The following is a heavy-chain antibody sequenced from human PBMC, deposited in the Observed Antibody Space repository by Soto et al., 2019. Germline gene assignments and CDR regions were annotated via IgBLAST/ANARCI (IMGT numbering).Heavy chain of an antibody. CDR3: ARDRQKRWLQLDYYYYGMDV. V-gene: IGHV1-46*01. CDR2: INPSGGST. CDR1: GYTFTSYY. Sequence: GASVKVSCKASGYTFTSYYMHWVRQAPGQGLEWMGIINPSGGSTSYAQKFQGRVTMTRDTSTSTVYMELSSLRSEDTAVYYCARDRQKRWLQLDYYYYGMDVWGQGTTVTVSS. J-gene: IGHJ6*02. D-gene: IGHD5-12*01.